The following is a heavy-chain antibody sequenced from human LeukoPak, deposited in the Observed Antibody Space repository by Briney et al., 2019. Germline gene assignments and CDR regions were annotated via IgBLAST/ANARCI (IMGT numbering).Heavy chain of an antibody. D-gene: IGHD6-6*01. J-gene: IGHJ4*02. CDR2: ITGSGGGT. Sequence: TGGSLRLSCAASGFTFSSYAMSWVRQAPGKGLEWVSGITGSGGGTYYADSVKGRFTISRDSSSSTLFLQMKSLRAEDTATYYCAKEVAAGRKGIDYWGQGILVTVSS. CDR1: GFTFSSYA. V-gene: IGHV3-23*01. CDR3: AKEVAAGRKGIDY.